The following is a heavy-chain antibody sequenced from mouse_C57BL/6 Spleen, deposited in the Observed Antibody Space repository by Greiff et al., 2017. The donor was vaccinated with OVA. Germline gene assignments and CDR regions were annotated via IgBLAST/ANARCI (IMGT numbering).Heavy chain of an antibody. Sequence: VQLQQSGPELVKPGASVKIPCKASGYTFTDYNMDWVKQSHGKSLEWIGDINPGSGSTNYNEKFKSKATLTVDTSSSTAYMQLSSLTSEDSAVYYCARRGAYYGNYDAMDYWGQGTSVTVSS. D-gene: IGHD2-10*01. CDR2: INPGSGST. CDR1: GYTFTDYN. J-gene: IGHJ4*01. CDR3: ARRGAYYGNYDAMDY. V-gene: IGHV1-18*01.